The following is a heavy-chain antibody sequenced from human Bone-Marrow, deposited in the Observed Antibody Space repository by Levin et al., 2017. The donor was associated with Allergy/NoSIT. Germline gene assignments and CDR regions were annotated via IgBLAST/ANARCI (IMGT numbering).Heavy chain of an antibody. J-gene: IGHJ6*03. CDR3: ARIGHYSYYMDV. V-gene: IGHV4-4*02. CDR1: GGSISSSNW. CDR2: IYHSGST. Sequence: PGGSLRLSCAVSGGSISSSNWWSWVRQPPGKGLEWIGEIYHSGSTNYNPSLKSRVTISVDKSKNQFSLKLSSVTAADTAVYYCARIGHYSYYMDVWGKGTTVTVSS.